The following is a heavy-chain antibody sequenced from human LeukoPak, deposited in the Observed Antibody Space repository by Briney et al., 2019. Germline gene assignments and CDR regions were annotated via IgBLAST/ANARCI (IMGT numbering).Heavy chain of an antibody. D-gene: IGHD3-9*01. CDR1: VFTLTDWW. J-gene: IGHJ4*02. V-gene: IGHV3-74*01. CDR2: INVDGRTI. CDR3: ARDLTGGREV. Sequence: VGALRLSSAVSVFTLTDWWKHWVRQAPRKGLMWVSRINVDGRTINYADSVEVRFTISRDRAKNTLYLQMNSLRVEDTAVYFCARDLTGGREVWGEGTLVTVSS.